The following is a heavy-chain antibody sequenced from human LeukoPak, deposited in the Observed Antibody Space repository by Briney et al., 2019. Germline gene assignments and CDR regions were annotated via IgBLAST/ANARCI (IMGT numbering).Heavy chain of an antibody. Sequence: SQTLSLTCAVSGGSITSGGYYWSWIRQHPGKGLEWIGSIYYSGTTYYNPSLKSRVTISVDTSKNQFSLKLSSVTAADTAVYFCARQLRGEAVAGHLQPFDYWGQGTLVTVSS. V-gene: IGHV4-31*11. CDR3: ARQLRGEAVAGHLQPFDY. CDR2: IYYSGTT. D-gene: IGHD6-19*01. CDR1: GGSITSGGYY. J-gene: IGHJ4*02.